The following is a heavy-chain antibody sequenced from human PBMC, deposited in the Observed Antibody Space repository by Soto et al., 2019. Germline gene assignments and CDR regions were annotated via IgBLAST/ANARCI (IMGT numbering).Heavy chain of an antibody. V-gene: IGHV1-2*02. CDR2: INPHSGDT. Sequence: QVQLVQSGAEVKKPGASVKVSYVASGYTFTDHYIHWVRQAPGQGLEWMGWINPHSGDTIYAQKFQGRVTLTRDTSISTAYMELSRLRSDDTAVYYCARGRTVNFYGMDGWGQGTTVTGSS. D-gene: IGHD4-17*01. CDR3: ARGRTVNFYGMDG. J-gene: IGHJ6*02. CDR1: GYTFTDHY.